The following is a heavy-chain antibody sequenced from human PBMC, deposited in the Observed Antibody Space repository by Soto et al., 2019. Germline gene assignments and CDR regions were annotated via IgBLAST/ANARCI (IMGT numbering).Heavy chain of an antibody. V-gene: IGHV4-59*01. CDR1: GASISVYS. CDR3: ARRYGSAFDI. Sequence: PSETLSLTCTVSGASISVYSWSWIRQPPGKGLEWIGYIYYSGSTNYNPSLKSRVTISVDTSKNQFSLKLSSVTAADTAVYYCARRYGSAFDIWGQGTMVTVSS. J-gene: IGHJ3*02. D-gene: IGHD4-17*01. CDR2: IYYSGST.